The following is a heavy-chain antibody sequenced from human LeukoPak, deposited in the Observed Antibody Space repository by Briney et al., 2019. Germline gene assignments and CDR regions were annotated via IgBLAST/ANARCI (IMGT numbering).Heavy chain of an antibody. D-gene: IGHD2-2*01. CDR1: GFTFSSYW. V-gene: IGHV3-7*03. CDR3: AKDRKYQLLRDAFDI. CDR2: IKQDGSEK. Sequence: PGGSLRLSCVASGFTFSSYWMTWVGHAPGKGLELVGNIKQDGSEKYVDSVKGRFTISRDNSKNTLYLQMNSLRAEDTAVYYCAKDRKYQLLRDAFDIWGQGTMVTVSS. J-gene: IGHJ3*02.